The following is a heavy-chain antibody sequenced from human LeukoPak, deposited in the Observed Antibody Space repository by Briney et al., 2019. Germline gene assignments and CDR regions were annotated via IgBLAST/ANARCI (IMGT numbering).Heavy chain of an antibody. CDR1: GFTFRSFA. Sequence: GGSLRLSCEASGFTFRSFAMSWVRQAPGKGLEWVSGITSAGHDTYYADSVRGQFTISRDNSKNSLSLQMNSLRVEDTAMYFCAKHFFRDYVNWYFDVWGRGTLVTVSS. D-gene: IGHD4-17*01. V-gene: IGHV3-23*01. J-gene: IGHJ2*01. CDR2: ITSAGHDT. CDR3: AKHFFRDYVNWYFDV.